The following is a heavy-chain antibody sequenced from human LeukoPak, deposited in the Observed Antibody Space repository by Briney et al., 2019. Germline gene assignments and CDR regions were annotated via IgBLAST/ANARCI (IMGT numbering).Heavy chain of an antibody. Sequence: SETLSLTCTVSGGSLSSGSDYWSWIRQSAGKGLEWIGRIYYSGSTNYNPSLKSRVTISVDTSKNQFSLKLSSVTAADTAVYYCARDLTPYCSSTSCSEGGWFDPWGQGTLVTVSS. CDR1: GGSLSSGSDY. CDR3: ARDLTPYCSSTSCSEGGWFDP. D-gene: IGHD2-2*01. V-gene: IGHV4-61*10. CDR2: IYYSGST. J-gene: IGHJ5*02.